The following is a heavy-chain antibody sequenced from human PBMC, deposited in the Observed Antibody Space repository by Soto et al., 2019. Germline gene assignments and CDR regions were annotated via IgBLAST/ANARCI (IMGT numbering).Heavy chain of an antibody. Sequence: SVKVSCKASGGTFSSYSISWVLQAPGQGLEWMGGIIPIFGTANYAQKFQGRVTITADESTSTAYMELSSLRSEDAAVYYCARDQHRRITMVRGVRIGAFDIWGQGTMVTVSS. J-gene: IGHJ3*02. CDR1: GGTFSSYS. CDR3: ARDQHRRITMVRGVRIGAFDI. D-gene: IGHD3-10*01. CDR2: IIPIFGTA. V-gene: IGHV1-69*13.